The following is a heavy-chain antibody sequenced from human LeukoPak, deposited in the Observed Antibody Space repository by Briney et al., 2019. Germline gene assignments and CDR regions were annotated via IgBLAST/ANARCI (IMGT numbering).Heavy chain of an antibody. D-gene: IGHD6-13*01. V-gene: IGHV3-23*01. J-gene: IGHJ4*02. CDR1: VFIHITYA. CDR2: ISRDGNTI. CDR3: VKGASSTALITCDI. Sequence: GGSLRHSCAASVFIHITYAMTWVRPAPGKGLEGVSRISRDGNTIYSAQSVKGRFTVSGNNSKNTLYLQMNSRGAGDTAVYYGVKGASSTALITCDIWGQGTLVTVSS.